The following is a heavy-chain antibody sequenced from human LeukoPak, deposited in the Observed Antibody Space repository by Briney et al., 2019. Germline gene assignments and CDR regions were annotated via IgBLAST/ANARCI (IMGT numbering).Heavy chain of an antibody. D-gene: IGHD6-6*01. CDR1: GGSISSYY. V-gene: IGHV4-59*12. J-gene: IGHJ6*03. CDR2: IYYSGST. CDR3: ASSIAARRDYYYYMDV. Sequence: SETLSLTCTVSGGSISSYYWSWIRQPPGKGLEWIGYIYYSGSTYYNPSLRSRVTISVDTSKNQFSLKLSSVTAADTAVYYCASSIAARRDYYYYMDVWGKGTTVTVSS.